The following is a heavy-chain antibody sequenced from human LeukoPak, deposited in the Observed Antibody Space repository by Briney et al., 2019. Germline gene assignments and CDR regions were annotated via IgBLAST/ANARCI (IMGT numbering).Heavy chain of an antibody. Sequence: GGSLRLSCAASGFTFSSYAMSWVRQAPGKGLEWVSAISGSGGSTYYADSVKGRFTISRDNSKNTLYLQMNSPRAEDTAVYYCAKAHSLYSSSQQFDYWGQGTLVTVSS. V-gene: IGHV3-23*01. CDR2: ISGSGGST. J-gene: IGHJ4*02. CDR1: GFTFSSYA. CDR3: AKAHSLYSSSQQFDY. D-gene: IGHD6-6*01.